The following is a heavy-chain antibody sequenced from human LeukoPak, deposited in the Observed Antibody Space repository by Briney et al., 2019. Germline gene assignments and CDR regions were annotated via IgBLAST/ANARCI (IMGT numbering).Heavy chain of an antibody. CDR3: ARGGRSSWIDY. Sequence: SETLSLTCTVSGGSLSSYYWSWIRQPPGKGLEWIGYIYYSGSTNYNPSLKSRVTISVDTSKNQFSLKLSSVTAADTAVYYCARGGRSSWIDYWGQGTLVTVSS. D-gene: IGHD6-13*01. CDR1: GGSLSSYY. J-gene: IGHJ4*02. CDR2: IYYSGST. V-gene: IGHV4-59*08.